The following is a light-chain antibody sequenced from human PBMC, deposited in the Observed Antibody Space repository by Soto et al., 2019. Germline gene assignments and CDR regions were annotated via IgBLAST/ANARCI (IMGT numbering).Light chain of an antibody. CDR2: ATS. V-gene: IGKV1-17*01. CDR3: LQHNSLPLT. CDR1: QGIRNA. J-gene: IGKJ2*01. Sequence: DIQMTQSPSSLSASVGDRVTITCRASQGIRNALVWYQQKPGKAPKRLIYATSSLQSGVPSRFSSTGSGTEFTLTINSLQPEDFATYYCLQHNSLPLTFGQGTKLEIK.